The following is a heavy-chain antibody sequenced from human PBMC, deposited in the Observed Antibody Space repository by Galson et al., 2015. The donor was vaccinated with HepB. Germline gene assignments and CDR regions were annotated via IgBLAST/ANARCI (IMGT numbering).Heavy chain of an antibody. D-gene: IGHD2-2*01. Sequence: SVKVSCKVSGYTLTELSMHWVRQAPGKGLEWMGGFDPEDGETIYAQKFQGRVTMTEDTSTDTAYMELSSLRSEDTAVYYCATEQYCSSTSCYWRFDYWGQGTLVTVSS. J-gene: IGHJ4*02. CDR1: GYTLTELS. CDR2: FDPEDGET. CDR3: ATEQYCSSTSCYWRFDY. V-gene: IGHV1-24*01.